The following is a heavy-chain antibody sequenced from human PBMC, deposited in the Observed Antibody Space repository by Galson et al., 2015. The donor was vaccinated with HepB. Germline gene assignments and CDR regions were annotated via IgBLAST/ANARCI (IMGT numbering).Heavy chain of an antibody. Sequence: SLRLSCAASGFTFSDYYMSWMRQAPGKGLEWVSYISSSSSHTNYADSVKGRFTISRDNAKNALYLQMNSLRAEDTAVYYCAKRGDRGDQPDFDYWGQGTLVTVSS. CDR1: GFTFSDYY. V-gene: IGHV3-11*06. CDR3: AKRGDRGDQPDFDY. CDR2: ISSSSSHT. D-gene: IGHD3-10*01. J-gene: IGHJ4*02.